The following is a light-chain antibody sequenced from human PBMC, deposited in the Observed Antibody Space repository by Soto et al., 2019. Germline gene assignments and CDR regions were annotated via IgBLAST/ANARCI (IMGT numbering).Light chain of an antibody. CDR3: SSYAGSNTFV. CDR2: EVS. V-gene: IGLV2-8*01. J-gene: IGLJ1*01. Sequence: QSALTQPPSASGSPGQSVTISCTGTSSDVGGYNYVSWYQQYPGKAPKLIIYEVSKRPSGVPDRFSGSKSGNTASLTVSGLQAEDEAGYFCSSYAGSNTFVFGTGTKVTVL. CDR1: SSDVGGYNY.